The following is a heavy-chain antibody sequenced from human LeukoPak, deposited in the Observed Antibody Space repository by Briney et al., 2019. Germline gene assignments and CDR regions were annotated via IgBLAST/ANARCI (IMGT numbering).Heavy chain of an antibody. CDR3: ARRDCTSTTCYAGSYYFHF. CDR2: IYYSGSS. CDR1: GGSISSSSNY. Sequence: SETLSLTCSVFGGSISSSSNYWGWIRQPPGKGLEWIGSIYYSGSSYYNPSLKSRVTISVDTSKNQFSLKLTSLTAADTAVYYCARRDCTSTTCYAGSYYFHFGPQGALVTVSS. V-gene: IGHV4-39*01. D-gene: IGHD2-2*01. J-gene: IGHJ4*02.